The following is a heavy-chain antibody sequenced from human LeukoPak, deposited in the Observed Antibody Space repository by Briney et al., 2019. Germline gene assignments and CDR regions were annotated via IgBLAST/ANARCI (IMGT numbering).Heavy chain of an antibody. CDR2: IYHSGST. V-gene: IGHV4-4*02. CDR3: ASRGQLYGDYAGFDY. J-gene: IGHJ4*02. CDR1: GGSISSSNW. Sequence: PSETLSLNCAVSGGSISSSNWWSWVRQPPGKGLEWIGEIYHSGSTNYNPSLKSRVTISVDKSKNQFSLKLSSVTAADTAVYYCASRGQLYGDYAGFDYWGQGTLVTVSS. D-gene: IGHD4-17*01.